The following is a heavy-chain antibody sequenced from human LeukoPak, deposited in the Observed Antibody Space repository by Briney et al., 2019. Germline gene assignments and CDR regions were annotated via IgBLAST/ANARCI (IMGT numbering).Heavy chain of an antibody. Sequence: PGGSLRLSCAASGFTFSSFAMTWVRQAPWKGLEWVSGISGSGDDTYYADSVKGRFTISRDNSENTLYLQMHSLRLEDTAVYYCAKDPRGVGARGSWGQGTLVAVSS. CDR3: AKDPRGVGARGS. J-gene: IGHJ5*02. CDR2: ISGSGDDT. CDR1: GFTFSSFA. D-gene: IGHD1-26*01. V-gene: IGHV3-23*01.